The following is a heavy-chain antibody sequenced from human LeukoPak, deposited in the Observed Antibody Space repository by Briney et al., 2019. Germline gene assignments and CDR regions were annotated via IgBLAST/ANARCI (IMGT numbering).Heavy chain of an antibody. CDR2: INPSGGST. D-gene: IGHD1-26*01. CDR1: GYTFTSYY. J-gene: IGHJ6*02. V-gene: IGHV1-46*01. Sequence: ASVKVSCKASGYTFTSYYMHWVRQAPGQGLEWMGIINPSGGSTSYAQKFQGRVTMTRDTSTSTVYMELSSLRSEDTAVYYCARDSYSGSYSYYGMDVWGQGTTVTVSS. CDR3: ARDSYSGSYSYYGMDV.